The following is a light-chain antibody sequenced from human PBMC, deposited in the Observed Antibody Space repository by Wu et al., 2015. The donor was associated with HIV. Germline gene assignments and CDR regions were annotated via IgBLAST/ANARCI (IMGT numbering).Light chain of an antibody. V-gene: IGKV3-15*01. J-gene: IGKJ4*01. CDR3: QQYNDWPPLT. Sequence: EIIMTQSPATLSVSPGERVTLSCRASQSVGSSVAWYQLKPGQAPRLLMYTASTRAIGVPSRFSGSGSGTEFTLSISNLQSGDFAIYYCQQYNDWPPLTFGGGTTV. CDR2: TAS. CDR1: QSVGSS.